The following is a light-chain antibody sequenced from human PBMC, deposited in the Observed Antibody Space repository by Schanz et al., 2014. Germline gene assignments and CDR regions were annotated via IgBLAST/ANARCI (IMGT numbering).Light chain of an antibody. J-gene: IGKJ2*03. V-gene: IGKV3-11*01. CDR3: QQRSNWPPMYS. CDR1: QSVSSN. CDR2: AAS. Sequence: EIVMTQSPATLSVSPGERATLSCRASQSVSSNLAWYQQKPGQAPRLLIYAASSRATGIPDRFSARGSGTEFTLTISSLEPEDFAVYYCQQRSNWPPMYSFGQGTKLEIK.